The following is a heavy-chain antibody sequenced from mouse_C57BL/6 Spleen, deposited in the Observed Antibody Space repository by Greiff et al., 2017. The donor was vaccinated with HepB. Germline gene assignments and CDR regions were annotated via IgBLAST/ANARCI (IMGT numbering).Heavy chain of an antibody. V-gene: IGHV5-17*01. D-gene: IGHD2-12*01. Sequence: EVKLMESGGGLVKPGGSLKLSCAASGFTFSDYGMHWVRQAPEKGLEWVAYISSGSSTIYYADTVKGRFTISRDNAKNTLFLQMTSLRSEDTAMYYCARSARRRPYAMDYWGQGTSVTVSS. CDR1: GFTFSDYG. CDR3: ARSARRRPYAMDY. J-gene: IGHJ4*01. CDR2: ISSGSSTI.